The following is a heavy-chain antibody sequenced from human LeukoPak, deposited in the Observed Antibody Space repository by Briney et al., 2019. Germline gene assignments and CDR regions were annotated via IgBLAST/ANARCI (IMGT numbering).Heavy chain of an antibody. CDR2: ITDSGGAT. CDR3: AKGAIFGVIIPFDP. CDR1: GFTFSSYA. D-gene: IGHD3-3*01. Sequence: GGSLRLSCAASGFTFSSYAMIWVRQAPGKGLEWVSSITDSGGATYYADSVEGRFSISRDNSKNTVYLQMNSPRAEDTAVYYCAKGAIFGVIIPFDPWGQGTLVTVSS. V-gene: IGHV3-23*01. J-gene: IGHJ5*02.